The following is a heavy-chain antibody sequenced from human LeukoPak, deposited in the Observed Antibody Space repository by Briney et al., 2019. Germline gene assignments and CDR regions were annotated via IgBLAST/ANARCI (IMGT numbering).Heavy chain of an antibody. J-gene: IGHJ4*02. D-gene: IGHD6-19*01. CDR1: GYTFSNYW. Sequence: HGESLKISCKGSGYTFSNYWIGWVRQMPGKGLEWMGIIYPDDSDTRYSPSFQGQVTISADKSISTAYLQWSSLKASDTAMYYCARREASRYSSAWSLDYWGQGTLVTVSS. V-gene: IGHV5-51*01. CDR3: ARREASRYSSAWSLDY. CDR2: IYPDDSDT.